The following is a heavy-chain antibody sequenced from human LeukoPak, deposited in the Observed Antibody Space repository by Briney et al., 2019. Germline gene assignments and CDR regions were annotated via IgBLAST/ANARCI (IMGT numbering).Heavy chain of an antibody. V-gene: IGHV1-69*05. CDR1: GGTFSSYT. Sequence: ASVKVSCKASGGTFSSYTISWVRQAPGQELEWMGGIIPIFGTANYAQKFQGRVTITTDESTSTAYMELSSLRSEDTAVYYCARVASGYHHYYYYYMDVWGKGTTVIVSS. D-gene: IGHD3-3*01. CDR3: ARVASGYHHYYYYYMDV. J-gene: IGHJ6*03. CDR2: IIPIFGTA.